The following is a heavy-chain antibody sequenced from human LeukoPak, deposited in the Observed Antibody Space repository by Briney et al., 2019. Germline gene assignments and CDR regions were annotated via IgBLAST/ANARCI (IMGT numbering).Heavy chain of an antibody. Sequence: GGSLRLSCAGSGFIFSSYAMSWVRQAPGKGLEWVSAMSGVGGNTFYTDSVRGRFSISRDNSKNTLYLQMNSLRAEDTAIYYCAKTSRWERDYFDYWGQGTLVTVSS. J-gene: IGHJ4*02. V-gene: IGHV3-23*01. CDR1: GFIFSSYA. D-gene: IGHD5-24*01. CDR3: AKTSRWERDYFDY. CDR2: MSGVGGNT.